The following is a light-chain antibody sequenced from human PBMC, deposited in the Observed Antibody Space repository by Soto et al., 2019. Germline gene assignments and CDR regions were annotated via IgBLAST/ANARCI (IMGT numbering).Light chain of an antibody. CDR1: QSISTS. V-gene: IGKV1-39*01. CDR3: QQSYHNPIYT. J-gene: IGKJ2*01. CDR2: AAS. Sequence: DIQMTQSPSSLSASVGDRVTITCRASQSISTSLNWYQHKPGEAPKLLIYAASSLESGVPSRFSGSGSGTDFTLPISSLQPEDFATYDCQQSYHNPIYTFGQGTDLEIK.